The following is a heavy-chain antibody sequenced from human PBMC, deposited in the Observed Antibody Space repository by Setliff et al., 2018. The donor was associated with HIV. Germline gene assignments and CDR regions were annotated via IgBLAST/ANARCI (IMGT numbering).Heavy chain of an antibody. J-gene: IGHJ4*02. V-gene: IGHV4-39*01. D-gene: IGHD2-2*01. Sequence: LSLPCSVSGGSISSSNNYWGWIRQPPGKGLEWIGSIYYSGSTYYNPSLKSRVTISVDTSKSQFSLRLTSVTAADTALYYCARHEGVLQEDGGFDSWGQGTPVTVSS. CDR3: ARHEGVLQEDGGFDS. CDR1: GGSISSSNNY. CDR2: IYYSGST.